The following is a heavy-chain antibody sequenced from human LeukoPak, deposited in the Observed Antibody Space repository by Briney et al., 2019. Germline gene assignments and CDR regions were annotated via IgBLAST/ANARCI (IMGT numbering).Heavy chain of an antibody. CDR2: ISYDGNHI. Sequence: GGSLRLSCAASGFTFSSYAMHWVRQAPGKGLEWVAVISYDGNHIFYADSVKGRFTISRDNSKNTLYLQMNSLTTEDTAVYYCARCGGDCYTSTQGFDYWGQGTLVTVSS. J-gene: IGHJ4*02. CDR3: ARCGGDCYTSTQGFDY. V-gene: IGHV3-30*04. CDR1: GFTFSSYA. D-gene: IGHD2-21*02.